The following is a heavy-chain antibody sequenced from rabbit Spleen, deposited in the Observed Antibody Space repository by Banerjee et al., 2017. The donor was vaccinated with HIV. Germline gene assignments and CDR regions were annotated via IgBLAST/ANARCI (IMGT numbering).Heavy chain of an antibody. D-gene: IGHD1-1*01. V-gene: IGHV1S45*01. CDR3: ARDLVAVIGWNFNL. J-gene: IGHJ4*01. CDR2: INIVTGKS. Sequence: QEQLVESGGGLVKPEGSLKLSCTASGFSFSNKAVMCWVRQAPGKGLEWIACINIVTGKSVYASWAKGRFTMSRTPSTTVTLQMTSLTAADTATYFCARDLVAVIGWNFNLWGQGTLVTVS. CDR1: GFSFSNKAV.